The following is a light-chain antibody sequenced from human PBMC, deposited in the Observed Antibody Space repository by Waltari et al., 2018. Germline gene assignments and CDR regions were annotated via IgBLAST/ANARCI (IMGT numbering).Light chain of an antibody. V-gene: IGLV1-40*01. Sequence: QSVLTQAPSVSGAPGQRVTISCTGSSSNIGAGYDVHWYQKLPGTAPKLLIYGNNNRPSGVPDRFSGSKSGTSASLAITGLQAEDEADYYCQSYDSSLSSYVFGTGTKVTVL. CDR1: SSNIGAGYD. CDR3: QSYDSSLSSYV. J-gene: IGLJ1*01. CDR2: GNN.